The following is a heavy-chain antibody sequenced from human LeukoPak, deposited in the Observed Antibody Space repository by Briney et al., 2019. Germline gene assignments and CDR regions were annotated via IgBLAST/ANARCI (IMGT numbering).Heavy chain of an antibody. CDR2: IYYSGST. D-gene: IGHD5-12*01. J-gene: IGHJ4*02. CDR3: ARGPLDSGYTYFDY. V-gene: IGHV4-31*03. Sequence: SETLSLTCTVSGGSISSGGYYWSWIRQHPGKGLEWIGYIYYSGSTYYNPSLKSRVTISVDTSKNQFSLKLSSVTAADTAVYYCARGPLDSGYTYFDYWGQGTLVSVAS. CDR1: GGSISSGGYY.